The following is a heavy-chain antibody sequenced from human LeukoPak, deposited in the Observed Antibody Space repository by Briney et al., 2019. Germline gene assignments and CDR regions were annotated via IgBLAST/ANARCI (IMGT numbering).Heavy chain of an antibody. CDR3: ASSAMVRGVFDY. D-gene: IGHD3-10*01. J-gene: IGHJ4*02. Sequence: NPSETLSLTCTVSGGSISSGGYYWSWIRQHPGQGLEWIGCIYYSGSTYYNPSLKSRVTISVDTSKNQFSLKLSSVTAADTAVYYCASSAMVRGVFDYWGQGTLVTVSS. CDR1: GGSISSGGYY. CDR2: IYYSGST. V-gene: IGHV4-31*03.